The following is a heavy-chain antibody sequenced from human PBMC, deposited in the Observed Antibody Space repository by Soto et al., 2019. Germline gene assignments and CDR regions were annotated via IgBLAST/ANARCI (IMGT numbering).Heavy chain of an antibody. V-gene: IGHV4-34*01. Sequence: QVQLQQWGAGLLKPSETLSLTCAVYGGSFSGYYWSWIRQPPGKGLEWIGEINHSGGTNYNPSLKSRITTSVDTSKNQFSLKLTSVTAADTAVYYCARTYSSSWSPLEYWGQGTLVTVSS. D-gene: IGHD6-13*01. CDR3: ARTYSSSWSPLEY. J-gene: IGHJ4*02. CDR2: INHSGGT. CDR1: GGSFSGYY.